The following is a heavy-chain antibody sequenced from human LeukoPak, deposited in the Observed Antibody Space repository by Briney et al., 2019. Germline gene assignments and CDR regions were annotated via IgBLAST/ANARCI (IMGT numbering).Heavy chain of an antibody. D-gene: IGHD2-15*01. Sequence: ASVKVSCKASGGTFSSYAISWVRQAPGQGLEWMGGIVPIFGTANYAQKFQGRVTITADESTSTAYMELSSLRSEDTAVYYCARDPLGVVVVAATDNWFDPWGQGTLVTVSS. CDR1: GGTFSSYA. CDR3: ARDPLGVVVVAATDNWFDP. J-gene: IGHJ5*02. CDR2: IVPIFGTA. V-gene: IGHV1-69*13.